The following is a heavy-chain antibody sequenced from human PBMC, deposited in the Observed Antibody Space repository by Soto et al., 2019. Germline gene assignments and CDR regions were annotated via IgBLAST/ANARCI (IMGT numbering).Heavy chain of an antibody. CDR2: IRSKAYGGTT. J-gene: IGHJ4*02. D-gene: IGHD3-16*02. CDR1: GFTFGDYA. Sequence: PGGSLRLSCTASGFTFGDYAMSWFRQAPGKGLEWVGFIRSKAYGGTTEYAESVKGRFTISRDDSKSIAYLQMNRLKTEDTAVYYCTRRPKDYDYVWGSYRQGFDYWGQGTLVTVSS. V-gene: IGHV3-49*03. CDR3: TRRPKDYDYVWGSYRQGFDY.